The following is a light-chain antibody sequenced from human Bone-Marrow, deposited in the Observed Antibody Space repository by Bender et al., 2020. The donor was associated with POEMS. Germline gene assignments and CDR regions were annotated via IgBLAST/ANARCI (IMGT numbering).Light chain of an antibody. V-gene: IGLV2-23*01. CDR1: HNDVGNYNL. CDR3: CSYAGSTTLV. Sequence: QSALTQPRSVSGSPGQSVTISCTGTHNDVGNYNLVSWYQQHPGRAPKLVIYETSKRPSGVSDRFSGSKSGNTASLTISGLQAEDEGDYHCCSYAGSTTLVFGGGTRLTVL. CDR2: ETS. J-gene: IGLJ2*01.